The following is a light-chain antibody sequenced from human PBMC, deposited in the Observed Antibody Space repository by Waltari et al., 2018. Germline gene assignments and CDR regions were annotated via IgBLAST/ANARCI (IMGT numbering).Light chain of an antibody. CDR3: FSYAGSNSVA. CDR2: VVS. J-gene: IGLJ2*01. CDR1: SNDIGSYNF. Sequence: QSALTQPASVSGSPGQSITVSCIGTSNDIGSYNFVSWFQQHPGRAPKLMFYVVSERPLGVSNRCSGSKSGNTASLTISGLQAEDEADYYCFSYAGSNSVAFGGGTRVTVL. V-gene: IGLV2-23*02.